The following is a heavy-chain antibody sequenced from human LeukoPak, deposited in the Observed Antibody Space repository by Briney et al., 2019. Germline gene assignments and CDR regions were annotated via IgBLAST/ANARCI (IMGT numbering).Heavy chain of an antibody. D-gene: IGHD3-9*01. V-gene: IGHV3-64*01. CDR2: ISSNGDIT. J-gene: IGHJ4*02. CDR1: GFTFSLYP. Sequence: GSLRLSCAASGFTFSLYPMHWVRQAPGKGLEFVSSISSNGDITNYVNSVRGRFTISRDNSKNTLYLQMGSVRAEDMAFYYCARQTTYLRYFDQWGQGTLVTVSS. CDR3: ARQTTYLRYFDQ.